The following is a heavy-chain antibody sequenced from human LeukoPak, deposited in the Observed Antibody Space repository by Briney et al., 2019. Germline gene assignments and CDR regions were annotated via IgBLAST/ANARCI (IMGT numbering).Heavy chain of an antibody. V-gene: IGHV4-39*01. D-gene: IGHD3-3*01. CDR1: GGSIRYSGYY. CDR2: IYYSGST. J-gene: IGHJ4*02. Sequence: PSETLSLTCSVSGGSIRYSGYYWGCVRQPPGKGLECIGSIYYSGSTYYNPSLKSRVTISVDTSKNQFSLKPSSVTAADTAVYYCARQRVYGVVGYWGQGTLVTVSS. CDR3: ARQRVYGVVGY.